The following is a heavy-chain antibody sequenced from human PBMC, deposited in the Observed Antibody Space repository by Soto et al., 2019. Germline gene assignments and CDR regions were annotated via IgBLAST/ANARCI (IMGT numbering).Heavy chain of an antibody. D-gene: IGHD2-2*01. CDR2: INHSGST. CDR3: ARDRLVVVPAAWAFDI. CDR1: GGSFSGYY. V-gene: IGHV4-34*01. J-gene: IGHJ3*02. Sequence: SETLSLTCAVYGGSFSGYYWSWIRQPPGKGLEWIGEINHSGSTNYNPSLKSRVTISVDTSKNQFSLKLSSVTAADTAVYYCARDRLVVVPAAWAFDIWGQGTMVTVSS.